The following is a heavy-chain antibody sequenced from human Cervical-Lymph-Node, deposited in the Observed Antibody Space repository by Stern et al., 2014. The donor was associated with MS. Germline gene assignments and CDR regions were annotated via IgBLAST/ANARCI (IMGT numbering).Heavy chain of an antibody. CDR2: IYPGESDT. CDR1: GYSFPSYW. Sequence: EVQLVQSGAEVKKPGESLKISCKGSGYSFPSYWIGWVRQLHGQGLEWMGVIYPGESDTRFSPSFQGQVTISADKSINTAYLQWSSLVASDTAMYYCARSTGVYDSAGYYAYDSFDYWGQGTLVTVSS. D-gene: IGHD3-22*01. CDR3: ARSTGVYDSAGYYAYDSFDY. V-gene: IGHV5-51*01. J-gene: IGHJ4*02.